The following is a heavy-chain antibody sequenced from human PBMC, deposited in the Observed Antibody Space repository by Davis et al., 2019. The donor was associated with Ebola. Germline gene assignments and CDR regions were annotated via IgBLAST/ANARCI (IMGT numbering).Heavy chain of an antibody. Sequence: MPSETLSLTCTVSGGSISSGDYYWSWIRQPPGKGLEWIGEINHSGSTYYNPSLKSRVTISVDTSKNQFSLKLSSVTAADTAVYYCAREYYYYGMDVWGQGTTVTVSS. V-gene: IGHV4-30-4*01. J-gene: IGHJ6*02. CDR3: AREYYYYGMDV. CDR1: GGSISSGDYY. CDR2: INHSGST.